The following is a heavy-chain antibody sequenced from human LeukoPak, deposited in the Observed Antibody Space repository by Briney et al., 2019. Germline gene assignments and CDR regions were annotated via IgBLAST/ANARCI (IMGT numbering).Heavy chain of an antibody. CDR1: GYTFTSYD. Sequence: ASVRVSCKASGYTFTSYDINWVRQAPGQGLGWMGWMNPNSGNTGYAQKFQGRVTIGRNISRSTAYMELTSLRSEDTAVYYCARDLGVVTPRFDPWGQGTLVIVSS. D-gene: IGHD3-3*01. CDR3: ARDLGVVTPRFDP. J-gene: IGHJ5*02. V-gene: IGHV1-8*03. CDR2: MNPNSGNT.